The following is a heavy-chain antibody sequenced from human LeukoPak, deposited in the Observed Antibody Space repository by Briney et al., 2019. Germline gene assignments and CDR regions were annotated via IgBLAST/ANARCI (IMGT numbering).Heavy chain of an antibody. CDR2: ISGIGGST. CDR1: GFTFSSYA. CDR3: AKGPYSSGPHDAFDI. J-gene: IGHJ3*02. Sequence: GGSLRLSCAASGFTFSSYAMSWVRQAPGKGLEWVSAISGIGGSTYYADSVKVRFTISRDNSKNTLYLQMNSLRAEDTAVYYCAKGPYSSGPHDAFDIWGQGTMVTVSS. V-gene: IGHV3-23*01. D-gene: IGHD3-22*01.